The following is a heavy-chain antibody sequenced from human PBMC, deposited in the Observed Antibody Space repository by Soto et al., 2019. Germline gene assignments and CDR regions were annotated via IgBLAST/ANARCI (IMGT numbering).Heavy chain of an antibody. CDR2: IYRTGST. J-gene: IGHJ3*02. CDR3: ARQIGDDPFDI. V-gene: IGHV4-59*01. D-gene: IGHD3-3*01. CDR1: GGSISTYY. Sequence: LSLTCTVSGGSISTYYWNWIRQSPGKGLEWIGYIYRTGSTHYNPSLNSRVAISLDTSRNKFSLKLNSVTAADTAVYFCARQIGDDPFDIWGQGTMVTVSS.